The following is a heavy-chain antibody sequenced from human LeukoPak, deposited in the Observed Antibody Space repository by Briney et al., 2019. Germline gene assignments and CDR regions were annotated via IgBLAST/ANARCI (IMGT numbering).Heavy chain of an antibody. Sequence: SETLTLTCNVFGGSISSRSHYWGWIRQPPGKGLEWIGSVYYSGTTYDHPSLKSRVSISVDTSKDQMSLRLSSVPAADTAVYYCARLTTDDFWSGYYYYMDVWGKGTTVIVSS. J-gene: IGHJ6*03. CDR3: ARLTTDDFWSGYYYYMDV. V-gene: IGHV4-39*07. CDR1: GGSISSRSHY. D-gene: IGHD3-3*01. CDR2: VYYSGTT.